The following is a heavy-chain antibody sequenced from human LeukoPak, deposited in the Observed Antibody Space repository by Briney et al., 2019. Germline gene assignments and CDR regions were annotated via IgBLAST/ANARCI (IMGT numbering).Heavy chain of an antibody. D-gene: IGHD6-13*01. CDR3: AKDLSSWSGFDP. J-gene: IGHJ5*02. V-gene: IGHV3-30*02. CDR1: GFTFSSYG. CDR2: IRYDGSNK. Sequence: GGSLRLSCAASGFTFSSYGMHWVRQAPGKGLEWVAFIRYDGSNKYYADSVKGRFTISRDNSKNTLYLQMNGLRVEDTAVYYCAKDLSSWSGFDPWGLGTLVTVSS.